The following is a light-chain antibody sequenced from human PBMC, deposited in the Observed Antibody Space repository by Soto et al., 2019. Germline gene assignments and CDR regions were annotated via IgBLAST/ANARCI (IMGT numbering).Light chain of an antibody. CDR1: QTISIF. CDR2: GAS. CDR3: QRSYGSPPWT. J-gene: IGKJ1*01. V-gene: IGKV1-39*01. Sequence: DIPMTQSPSSLSASVGDRVTITCRASQTISIFLNWYQQKPGKAPKLLIYGASTLQGGVPSRFSGSGSGTDFTLTISRLQPEDFATYYCQRSYGSPPWTFGQGTKVEIK.